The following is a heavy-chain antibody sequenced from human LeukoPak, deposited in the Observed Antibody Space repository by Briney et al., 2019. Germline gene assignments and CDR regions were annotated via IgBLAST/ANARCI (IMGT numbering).Heavy chain of an antibody. Sequence: PGGSLRLSCAASGFTFSSYAMHWVRQAPGKGLEWVAVISYDGSNKYYADPVKGRFTISRDNSKNTLYLQMNSLRAEDTAVYYCAKDYYDSSGYFRVPHVFDYWGQGTLVTVSS. CDR1: GFTFSSYA. D-gene: IGHD3-22*01. CDR2: ISYDGSNK. V-gene: IGHV3-30*04. J-gene: IGHJ4*02. CDR3: AKDYYDSSGYFRVPHVFDY.